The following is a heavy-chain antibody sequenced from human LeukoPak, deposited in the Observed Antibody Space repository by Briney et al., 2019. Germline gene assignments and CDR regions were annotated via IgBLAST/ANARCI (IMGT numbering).Heavy chain of an antibody. V-gene: IGHV3-23*01. CDR2: ISGSDGNT. CDR3: AKDLRGFDY. Sequence: GGSLRLSCAASGFTFSSYAMNWVRQAPGKGLEWVSTISGSDGNTYYADSVKGRFTISRDNSKNTVYLQMNSLRAEDTAVYYCAKDLRGFDYWGQGTLVTVSS. D-gene: IGHD3-10*01. J-gene: IGHJ4*02. CDR1: GFTFSSYA.